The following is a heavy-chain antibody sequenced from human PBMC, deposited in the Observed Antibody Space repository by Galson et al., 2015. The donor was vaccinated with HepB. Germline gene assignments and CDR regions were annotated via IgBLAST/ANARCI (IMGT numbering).Heavy chain of an antibody. CDR1: GVSISTYY. Sequence: SETLSLTCSVSGVSISTYYWTWIRQPPGKGLEWIGYIYYGGTTNYNPSLKSRVTISADTSKNLVSLKLSSVTAADTAVYYCARAAVTTEIDYWGQGTLVTVSS. D-gene: IGHD4-17*01. J-gene: IGHJ4*02. CDR2: IYYGGTT. CDR3: ARAAVTTEIDY. V-gene: IGHV4-59*01.